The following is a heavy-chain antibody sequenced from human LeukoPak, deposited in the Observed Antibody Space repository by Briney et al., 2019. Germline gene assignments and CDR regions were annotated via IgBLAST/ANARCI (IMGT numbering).Heavy chain of an antibody. CDR1: GGTFSSYA. CDR3: ATSAPSSDYVWGSYRPREVYMDV. J-gene: IGHJ6*03. Sequence: SSVKVSCKASGGTFSSYAISWVRQAPGQGLEWMGRIIPILGIANYAQKFQGRVTMTEDTSTDTAYMELSSLRSEDTAVYYCATSAPSSDYVWGSYRPREVYMDVWGKGTTVTVSS. D-gene: IGHD3-16*02. V-gene: IGHV1-69*04. CDR2: IIPILGIA.